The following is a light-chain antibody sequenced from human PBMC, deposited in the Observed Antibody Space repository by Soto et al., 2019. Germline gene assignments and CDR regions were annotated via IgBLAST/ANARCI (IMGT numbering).Light chain of an antibody. CDR1: SSDVGAYNY. CDR2: EVS. Sequence: QSALTQPASESGSPGQSITISCTGTSSDVGAYNYVSWYQQHPGKAPKLMIYEVSNRPSGVSNRFSGSKSGNTASLTISGLQAEDEGDYYCSSYTSGSTWVFGGGTKVTLL. CDR3: SSYTSGSTWV. V-gene: IGLV2-14*01. J-gene: IGLJ3*02.